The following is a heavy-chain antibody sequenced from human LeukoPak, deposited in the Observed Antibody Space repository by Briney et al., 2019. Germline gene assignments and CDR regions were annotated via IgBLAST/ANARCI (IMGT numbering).Heavy chain of an antibody. CDR1: GFTFSNVW. V-gene: IGHV3-15*01. CDR3: TPSIAVAGSLDY. Sequence: GGSLRLSCAASGFTFSNVWMSWVRQAPGKGLEWGGRIKSKTDGGTTDYAAPVKGRFTISRDDSKNTLNLQMNSLKTEDTAVYYCTPSIAVAGSLDYWGQGTLVTVSS. CDR2: IKSKTDGGTT. D-gene: IGHD6-19*01. J-gene: IGHJ4*02.